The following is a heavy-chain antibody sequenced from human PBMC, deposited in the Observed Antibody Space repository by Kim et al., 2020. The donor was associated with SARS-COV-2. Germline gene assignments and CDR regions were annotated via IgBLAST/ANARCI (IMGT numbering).Heavy chain of an antibody. CDR2: INPSGGST. V-gene: IGHV1-46*02. J-gene: IGHJ6*02. Sequence: ASVKVSCKASGHTFNTYYIHWVRQAPGQGLECVGLINPSGGSTTHAQKFQGRVTMTRDTSTSTVYMELGSLRSDDTAVYYCARVEGSERDVVVSPAAVPLHYYFGMDVWGQGTPVTVSS. CDR3: ARVEGSERDVVVSPAAVPLHYYFGMDV. CDR1: GHTFNTYY. D-gene: IGHD2-2*01.